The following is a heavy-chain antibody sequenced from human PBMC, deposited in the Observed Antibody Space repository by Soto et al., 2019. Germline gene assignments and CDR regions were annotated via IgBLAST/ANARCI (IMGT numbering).Heavy chain of an antibody. CDR1: GFIFSNYA. CDR3: ADGIRQGACYFYGLDV. D-gene: IGHD3-3*02. Sequence: GGSLRLSCEASGFIFSNYALTWVRQAPGEGLEWVSATGDTGGNTYYADSVKGRFTISRDNSTSTLYLQMSSLRAEATAVYYIADGIRQGACYFYGLDVWGKGTKVTVSS. V-gene: IGHV3-23*01. CDR2: TGDTGGNT. J-gene: IGHJ6*04.